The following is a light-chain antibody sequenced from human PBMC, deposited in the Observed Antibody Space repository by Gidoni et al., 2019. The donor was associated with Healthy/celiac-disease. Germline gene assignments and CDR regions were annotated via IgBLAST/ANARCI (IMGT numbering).Light chain of an antibody. Sequence: DIPMTPSPSSLSASVGDRVTITCRASQSISSYLHWYQKKPGKAPKLLIYAASSLQSGVPSRFSGSGSGTDCTLTISSLPPEDFATYYCQQSYSTPLGFGQGTKVEIK. CDR1: QSISSY. CDR2: AAS. V-gene: IGKV1-39*01. J-gene: IGKJ1*01. CDR3: QQSYSTPLG.